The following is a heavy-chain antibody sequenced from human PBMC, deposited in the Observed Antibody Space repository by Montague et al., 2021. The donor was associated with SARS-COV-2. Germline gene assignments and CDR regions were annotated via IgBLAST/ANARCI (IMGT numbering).Heavy chain of an antibody. CDR1: GGSISSSSYY. CDR3: AREVPLGYDFWSGYPEIGDFDY. CDR2: IYYSGST. J-gene: IGHJ4*02. V-gene: IGHV4-39*02. D-gene: IGHD3-3*01. Sequence: SETLSLTCTVSGGSISSSSYYWGWTRQPPGKGLEWIGSIYYSGSTYYNPSLKSRVAISVGTSKNQFSLKLSSVTAADTAVYYCAREVPLGYDFWSGYPEIGDFDYWGQGTLVTVSS.